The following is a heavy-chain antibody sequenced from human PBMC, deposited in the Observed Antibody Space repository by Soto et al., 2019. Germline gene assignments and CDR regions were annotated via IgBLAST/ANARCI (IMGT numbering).Heavy chain of an antibody. CDR2: IYYSGGT. CDR3: ARGRDSSSPGGETYNWFDP. J-gene: IGHJ5*02. CDR1: GGSISSSSYY. D-gene: IGHD6-6*01. V-gene: IGHV4-39*01. Sequence: LSLTCTVSGGSISSSSYYWGWIRQPPGKGLEWIGSIYYSGGTYYNPSLKSRVTISVDTSKNQFSLKLSSVTAADTAVYYCARGRDSSSPGGETYNWFDPWGQGTLVTVSS.